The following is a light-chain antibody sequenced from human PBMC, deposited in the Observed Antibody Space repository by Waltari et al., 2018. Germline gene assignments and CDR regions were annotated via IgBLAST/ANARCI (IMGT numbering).Light chain of an antibody. CDR3: QHYSHSSPWT. Sequence: DIQMTQSPSTLSASVGDRVTITCRASQSVSDWLAWYQQKPGKAPELLIFDVSTLESGVPSRFSGRGSGTEFTLTISSLQSDDFATYYCQHYSHSSPWTFGQGTKVEIK. CDR1: QSVSDW. CDR2: DVS. J-gene: IGKJ1*01. V-gene: IGKV1-5*01.